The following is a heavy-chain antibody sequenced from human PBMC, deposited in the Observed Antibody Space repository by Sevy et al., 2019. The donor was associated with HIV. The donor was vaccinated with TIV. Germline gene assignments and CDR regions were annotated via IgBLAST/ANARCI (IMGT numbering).Heavy chain of an antibody. D-gene: IGHD1-7*01. CDR1: GGTFSSYA. J-gene: IGHJ6*02. V-gene: IGHV1-69*13. CDR2: IIPIFGTA. CDR3: ARKLELRFSYYGIDV. Sequence: ASVKVYCKASGGTFSSYAISWVRQAPGQGLEWMGGIIPIFGTANYAQKFQGRVTITADESTSTAYMELSSLRSEDTAAYYCARKLELRFSYYGIDVWGQGTTVTVSS.